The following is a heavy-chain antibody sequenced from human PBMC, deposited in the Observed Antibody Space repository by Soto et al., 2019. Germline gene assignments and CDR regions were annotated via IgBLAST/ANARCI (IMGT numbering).Heavy chain of an antibody. CDR2: ISYDGSNK. Sequence: GGSLRLSCAASGFTFSSYAMHWVRQAPGKGLGWVAVISYDGSNKYYADSVKGRFTISRDNSKNTLYLQMNSLRAEDTAVYYCARGVAARTYYYYYGMDVWGQGTTVTVSS. CDR3: ARGVAARTYYYYYGMDV. V-gene: IGHV3-30-3*01. CDR1: GFTFSSYA. J-gene: IGHJ6*02. D-gene: IGHD6-6*01.